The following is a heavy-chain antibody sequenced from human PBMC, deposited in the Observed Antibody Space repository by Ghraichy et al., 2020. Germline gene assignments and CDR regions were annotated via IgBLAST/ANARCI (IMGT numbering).Heavy chain of an antibody. CDR3: ARVVYSSPALVFDI. CDR1: DGSISNNY. D-gene: IGHD6-19*01. Sequence: SETLSLTCTVSDGSISNNYWSWIRQPPGKGLEWIGYVYYSVNTNYNPSLKSRVTMSVDTSKKQFSLKLSSVAAADTAVYFCARVVYSSPALVFDIWGKGTMVTVSS. V-gene: IGHV4-59*01. J-gene: IGHJ3*02. CDR2: VYYSVNT.